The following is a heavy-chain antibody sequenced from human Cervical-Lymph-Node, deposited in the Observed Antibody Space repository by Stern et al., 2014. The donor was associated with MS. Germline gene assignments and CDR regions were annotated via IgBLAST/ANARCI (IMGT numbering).Heavy chain of an antibody. J-gene: IGHJ4*02. CDR2: IYPRDSDT. Sequence: VQLVESGAEVKKPGESLKISCKGSGYSFATYYIAWVRQMPGKGLEWMGIIYPRDSDTRYSPSFQGQVTISADRSINTAYLQWSSLKASDTAIYYCARGQIGPDYWGQGTLVTVSS. CDR3: ARGQIGPDY. V-gene: IGHV5-51*01. CDR1: GYSFATYY.